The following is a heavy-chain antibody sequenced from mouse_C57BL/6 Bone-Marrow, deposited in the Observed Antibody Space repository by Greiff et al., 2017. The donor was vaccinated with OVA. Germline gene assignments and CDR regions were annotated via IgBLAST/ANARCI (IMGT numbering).Heavy chain of an antibody. CDR3: ARIITTVVAPDY. CDR2: ISYDGSN. CDR1: GYSITSGYY. V-gene: IGHV3-6*01. J-gene: IGHJ2*01. D-gene: IGHD1-1*01. Sequence: DVKLVESGPGLVKPSQSLSLTCSVTGYSITSGYYWNWIRQFPGNKLEWMGYISYDGSNNYNPSLKNRISITRDTSKNQFFLKLNSVTTEDTATYYYARIITTVVAPDYWGQGTTLTVSS.